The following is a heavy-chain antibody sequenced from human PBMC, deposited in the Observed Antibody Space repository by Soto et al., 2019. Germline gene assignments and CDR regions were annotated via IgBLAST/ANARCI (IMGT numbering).Heavy chain of an antibody. CDR2: INHSGST. CDR1: GGSFSCYY. D-gene: IGHD3-22*01. CDR3: ARYVSYYYDSSGPGASGMDV. V-gene: IGHV4-34*01. Sequence: PLETLSLTCAVYGGSFSCYYLSWIRQPPGKGLEWIGEINHSGSTNYNPSLKSRVTISVDTSKNQFSLKLSSVTAADTAVYYCARYVSYYYDSSGPGASGMDVWGQGTTVTVSS. J-gene: IGHJ6*02.